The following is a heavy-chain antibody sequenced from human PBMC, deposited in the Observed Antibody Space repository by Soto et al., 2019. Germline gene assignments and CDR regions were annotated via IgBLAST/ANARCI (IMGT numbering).Heavy chain of an antibody. CDR3: TRDDEVFFDS. CDR2: IKHDGNEQ. V-gene: IGHV3-7*03. J-gene: IGHJ4*01. CDR1: GFTFSRYW. Sequence: PGGYLRLSCAASGFTFSRYWLSWVRQAPGKGLEWVANIKHDGNEQYYVDSVKGRFTISRDNAKNSLYLQMNSLRAEDAAVYYCTRDDEVFFDSWGQGTLVTVSS.